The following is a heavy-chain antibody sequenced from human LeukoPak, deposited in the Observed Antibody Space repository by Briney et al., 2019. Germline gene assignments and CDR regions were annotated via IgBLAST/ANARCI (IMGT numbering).Heavy chain of an antibody. Sequence: SETLSLTCTVSGGSISSYYWSWIRQPPGKGLEWIGYIYTSGSTNYNPSHKSRVTISVDTSKNQFSLKLSSVTAADTAVYYCARQIDQSFDYWGQGTLVTVSS. CDR2: IYTSGST. J-gene: IGHJ4*02. CDR3: ARQIDQSFDY. D-gene: IGHD2-2*01. V-gene: IGHV4-4*09. CDR1: GGSISSYY.